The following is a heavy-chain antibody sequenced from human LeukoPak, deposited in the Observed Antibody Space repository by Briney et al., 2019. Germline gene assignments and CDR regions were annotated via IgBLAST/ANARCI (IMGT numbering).Heavy chain of an antibody. J-gene: IGHJ3*02. CDR2: IYYSGST. V-gene: IGHV4-59*01. Sequence: TSETLSFTCTVSGGSISSYYWSWIRQPPGKGLEWVGYIYYSGSTNYNPSLKSRVTISVDTSKNQFSLKLSSVTAADTAVYYCARGTLYYDFWSGYYAFDIWGQGTMVTVSS. D-gene: IGHD3-3*01. CDR1: GGSISSYY. CDR3: ARGTLYYDFWSGYYAFDI.